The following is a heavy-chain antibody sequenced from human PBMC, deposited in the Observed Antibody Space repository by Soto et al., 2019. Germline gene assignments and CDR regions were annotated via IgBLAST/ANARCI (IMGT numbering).Heavy chain of an antibody. CDR2: IYYSGST. CDR3: ARDGDYDILTGYYKPFDY. V-gene: IGHV4-31*03. J-gene: IGHJ4*02. Sequence: SETLSLTCTVSGGSISSGGYYWSWIRQHPGKGLEWIGYIYYSGSTYYNPSLKSRVTISVDTSKNQFSLKLSSVTAADTAVYYCARDGDYDILTGYYKPFDYWGQGTLVTVSS. CDR1: GGSISSGGYY. D-gene: IGHD3-9*01.